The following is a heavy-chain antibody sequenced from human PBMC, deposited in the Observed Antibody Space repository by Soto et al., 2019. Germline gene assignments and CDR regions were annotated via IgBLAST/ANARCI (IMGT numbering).Heavy chain of an antibody. V-gene: IGHV2-5*08. J-gene: IGHJ4*02. Sequence: TLSLTCTVSGGSISSGDYYWSWIRQPPGKGLEWLALIYWDDDKRYSPSLKSMLTITKYTSKNQVVLTMTNLDPVDTATYYCAHTGDSDYWGQGTLVTVS. CDR2: IYWDDDK. CDR3: AHTGDSDY. CDR1: GGSISSGDYY. D-gene: IGHD1-26*01.